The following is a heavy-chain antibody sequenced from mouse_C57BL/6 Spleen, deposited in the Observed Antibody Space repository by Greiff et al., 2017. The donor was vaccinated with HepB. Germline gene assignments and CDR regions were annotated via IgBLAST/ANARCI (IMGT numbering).Heavy chain of an antibody. CDR3: ARRGLRYSFDY. J-gene: IGHJ2*01. CDR1: GYTFTSYW. V-gene: IGHV1-50*01. D-gene: IGHD1-1*01. Sequence: VQLQQSGAELVKPGASVKLSCKASGYTFTSYWMQWVKQRPGQGLEWIGEIDPSDSNTNYNQKFKGKATLTVDTSSSTAYMQFSSLTSEDSAVYYCARRGLRYSFDYWGQGTTLTVSS. CDR2: IDPSDSNT.